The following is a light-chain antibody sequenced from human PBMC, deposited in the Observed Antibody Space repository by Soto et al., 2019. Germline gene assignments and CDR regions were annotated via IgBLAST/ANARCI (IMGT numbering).Light chain of an antibody. CDR2: GAS. V-gene: IGKV3-20*01. CDR3: QQYGSLSWT. J-gene: IGKJ1*01. CDR1: QSVSSNY. Sequence: DIVLTQSPGTLSLSPGARATLSCRASQSVSSNYLARYQQKPGQAPRLIIYGASTRATGVPDRFSGSGSGTDCTLTISRLEPEDVAVYHCQQYGSLSWTLGQGTKVDIK.